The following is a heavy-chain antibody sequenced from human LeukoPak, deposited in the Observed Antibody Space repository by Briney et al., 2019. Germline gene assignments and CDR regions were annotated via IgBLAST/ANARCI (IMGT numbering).Heavy chain of an antibody. CDR1: GGSVSSNSAA. Sequence: SQTLSLTCAISGGSVSSNSAAWNWIRQSPSRGLEWLGRTYYRSKWYNDYAVSVKSRITINPDTSKNQFSLQLNSVTPEDTAVYYCARDRGPSSWYVNNWFDPWGQGTLVTVSS. V-gene: IGHV6-1*01. CDR3: ARDRGPSSWYVNNWFDP. D-gene: IGHD6-13*01. J-gene: IGHJ5*02. CDR2: TYYRSKWYN.